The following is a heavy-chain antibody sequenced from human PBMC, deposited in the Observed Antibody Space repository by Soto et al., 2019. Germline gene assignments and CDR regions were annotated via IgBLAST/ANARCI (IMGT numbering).Heavy chain of an antibody. CDR1: GFTFSSYA. V-gene: IGHV3-23*01. CDR3: AKVIVVVPAALWGSAEGFDY. J-gene: IGHJ4*02. Sequence: GGSLRLSCAASGFTFSSYAMSWVRQAPGKGLEWVSAISGSGGSTYYADSVKGRFTISRDNSKNTLYLQMNSLRAEDTAVYYCAKVIVVVPAALWGSAEGFDYWGQGTLVTVSS. CDR2: ISGSGGST. D-gene: IGHD2-2*01.